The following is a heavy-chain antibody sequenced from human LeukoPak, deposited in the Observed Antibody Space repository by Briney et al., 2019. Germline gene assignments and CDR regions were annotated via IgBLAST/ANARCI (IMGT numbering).Heavy chain of an antibody. J-gene: IGHJ4*02. CDR2: ISGSGGST. CDR3: AKDCSSGWYFFSYFDY. Sequence: GGSLRLSCAASGFTFSSYAMSWVRQAPGKGLEWVSGISGSGGSTYYADSVKGRFTISRDNSKNTLYLQMNSLRAEDTAVYYCAKDCSSGWYFFSYFDYWGQGTLVTVSS. V-gene: IGHV3-23*01. D-gene: IGHD6-19*01. CDR1: GFTFSSYA.